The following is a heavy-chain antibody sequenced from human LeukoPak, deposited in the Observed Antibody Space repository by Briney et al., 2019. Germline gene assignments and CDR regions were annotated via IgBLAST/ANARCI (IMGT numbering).Heavy chain of an antibody. D-gene: IGHD4-17*01. CDR2: FDPEDGET. CDR1: GYTLTELS. V-gene: IGHV1-24*01. Sequence: GASVKVSCKVSGYTLTELSTHWVRQAPGKGLEWMGGFDPEDGETIYAQKFQGRVTMTEDTSTDTAYMKLSSLRSEDTAVYYCAAIYGDYVFDAFDIWGQGTMVTVSS. J-gene: IGHJ3*02. CDR3: AAIYGDYVFDAFDI.